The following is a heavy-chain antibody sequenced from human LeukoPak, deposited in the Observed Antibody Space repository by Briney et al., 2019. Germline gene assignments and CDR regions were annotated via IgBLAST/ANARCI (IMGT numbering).Heavy chain of an antibody. CDR2: INPSGGST. Sequence: ASVKVSCKASGYTFSTYYLHWVRQAPGQGLEWMGIINPSGGSTTYAQKFQGRVTMTRDTSTTTVYMELSSLRSDDTAVYYCTREGTGYSGYDYSYWGQGTLVTVSS. CDR1: GYTFSTYY. V-gene: IGHV1-46*03. CDR3: TREGTGYSGYDYSY. D-gene: IGHD5-12*01. J-gene: IGHJ4*02.